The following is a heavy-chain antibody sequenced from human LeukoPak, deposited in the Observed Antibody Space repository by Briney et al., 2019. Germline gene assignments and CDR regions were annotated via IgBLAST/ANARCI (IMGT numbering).Heavy chain of an antibody. D-gene: IGHD4/OR15-4a*01. Sequence: SETLTLTCNVSGDSISSSSYYWSCIRVPPGKGLEWIGSIYYAGSTYYYPSFSSRVTLSVDTSSNRFSLSIKSVTAADTAMYYCARGRRIVVLPGRGFFDLWGRGTLVTVSS. V-gene: IGHV4-39*07. CDR3: ARGRRIVVLPGRGFFDL. CDR2: IYYAGST. CDR1: GDSISSSSYY. J-gene: IGHJ2*01.